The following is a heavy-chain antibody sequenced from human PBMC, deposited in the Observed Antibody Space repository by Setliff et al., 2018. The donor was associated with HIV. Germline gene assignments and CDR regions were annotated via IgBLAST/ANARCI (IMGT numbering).Heavy chain of an antibody. CDR2: VNGDGSKQ. D-gene: IGHD2-8*01. V-gene: IGHV3-7*03. Sequence: GGSLRLSCAASGFKFSDYWMTWVRQAPGKGLEWVANVNGDGSKQYYGASVRGRFTISRDNAKESLYLQMSSLRAEDTAVYYCARTLLRTNVLYGVLSNWFYPWGQGTLVTVSS. CDR3: ARTLLRTNVLYGVLSNWFYP. J-gene: IGHJ5*02. CDR1: GFKFSDYW.